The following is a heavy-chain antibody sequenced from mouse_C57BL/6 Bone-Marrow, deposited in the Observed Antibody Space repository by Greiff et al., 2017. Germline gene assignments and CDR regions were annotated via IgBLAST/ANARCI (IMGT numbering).Heavy chain of an antibody. D-gene: IGHD1-1*01. CDR3: ARNYYYGSTSYAMDY. CDR2: IDPSASYT. J-gene: IGHJ4*01. CDR1: GYTFTSYW. Sequence: QVQLQQPGAELVMPGASVKLSCKASGYTFTSYWMHWVKQRPGQGLEWIGEIDPSASYTNYNQKFKGKSTLTVDKSSSTAYMQLSSLTSEDSAVYYCARNYYYGSTSYAMDYWGQGTSVTVSA. V-gene: IGHV1-69*01.